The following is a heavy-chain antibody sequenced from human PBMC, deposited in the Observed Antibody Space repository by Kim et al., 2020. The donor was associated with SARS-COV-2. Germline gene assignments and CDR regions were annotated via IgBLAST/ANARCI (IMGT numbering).Heavy chain of an antibody. J-gene: IGHJ6*02. Sequence: SETLSLTCTVSGGSISSYYWSWIRQPAGKGLEWIGRIYTSGSTNYNPSLKSRVTMSVDTSKNQFSLKLSSVTAADTAVYYCARDKVSEYSSSSLSPMSLTYYYYGMDVWGQGTTVTVSS. CDR3: ARDKVSEYSSSSLSPMSLTYYYYGMDV. CDR1: GGSISSYY. D-gene: IGHD6-6*01. CDR2: IYTSGST. V-gene: IGHV4-4*07.